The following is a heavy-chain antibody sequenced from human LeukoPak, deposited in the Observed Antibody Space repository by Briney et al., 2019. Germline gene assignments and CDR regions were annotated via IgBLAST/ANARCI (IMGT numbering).Heavy chain of an antibody. CDR1: GGTFSSYA. Sequence: SVKVSCKASGGTFSSYAISGVRQAPGQGLEWMRGIIPILGIANYAQKFQGRVTITADKSTSTDYMELSSLRSEDTAVYYCARAKKQGTTVTTGWFDLWGQGTLVTVSS. CDR2: IIPILGIA. J-gene: IGHJ5*02. D-gene: IGHD4-11*01. V-gene: IGHV1-69*04. CDR3: ARAKKQGTTVTTGWFDL.